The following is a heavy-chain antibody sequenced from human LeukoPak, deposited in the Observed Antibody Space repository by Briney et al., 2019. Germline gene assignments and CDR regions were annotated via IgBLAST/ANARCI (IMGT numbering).Heavy chain of an antibody. CDR3: AREVAYSSGWYRAGEFDP. Sequence: GASVKVSCKASGYTFTSYGISWVRQAPGQGLEWMGWISAYNGNTNYAQKLQGRVTMTTDTSTSTAYMELRSLRSDDTAVYYCAREVAYSSGWYRAGEFDPWGQGTLVTVSS. V-gene: IGHV1-18*01. D-gene: IGHD6-19*01. CDR2: ISAYNGNT. CDR1: GYTFTSYG. J-gene: IGHJ5*02.